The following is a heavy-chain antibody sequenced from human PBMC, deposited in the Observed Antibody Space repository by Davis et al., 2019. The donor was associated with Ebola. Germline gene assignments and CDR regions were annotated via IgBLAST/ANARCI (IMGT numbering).Heavy chain of an antibody. CDR1: GFSLSSSGVS. V-gene: IGHV2-5*02. CDR2: IYWDDDK. Sequence: SGPTLVKPTQTLTLTCTFSGFSLSSSGVSVGWIRQPPGKALEWLALIYWDDDKRFSPSLKSRLTITKDTSKNQVILTMTNMDPVDTATYYCAHRRFLLTVSDAFDIWGQGTLVTVSS. CDR3: AHRRFLLTVSDAFDI. D-gene: IGHD2/OR15-2a*01. J-gene: IGHJ3*02.